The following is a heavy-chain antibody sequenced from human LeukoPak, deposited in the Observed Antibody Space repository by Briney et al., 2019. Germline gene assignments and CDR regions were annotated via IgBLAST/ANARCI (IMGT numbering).Heavy chain of an antibody. CDR3: ARSTYYDSSGYYSYPFDY. CDR2: IYHSGST. J-gene: IGHJ4*02. Sequence: PSETLSLTCTVSGYSISSGYYWGWIRQPPGKGLEWIGSIYHSGSTYYNPSLKSRVTISVDTSKNQFSLKLSSVTAADTAVYYCARSTYYDSSGYYSYPFDYWGRGTLVTVSS. V-gene: IGHV4-38-2*02. D-gene: IGHD3-22*01. CDR1: GYSISSGYY.